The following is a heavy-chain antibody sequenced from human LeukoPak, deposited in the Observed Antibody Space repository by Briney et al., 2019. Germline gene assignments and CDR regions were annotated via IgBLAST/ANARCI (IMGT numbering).Heavy chain of an antibody. CDR2: ISAYNGNT. V-gene: IGHV1-18*01. Sequence: ASVKVSCKASGYTFTGYGISWVRQAPGQGLEWMGWISAYNGNTDYAQKLQGRVTMTTDTSTSTAYMELRSLRSDDTAVYYCARAPILHVSSSLPRGDWGQGTLVTVSS. J-gene: IGHJ4*02. CDR1: GYTFTGYG. CDR3: ARAPILHVSSSLPRGD. D-gene: IGHD6-6*01.